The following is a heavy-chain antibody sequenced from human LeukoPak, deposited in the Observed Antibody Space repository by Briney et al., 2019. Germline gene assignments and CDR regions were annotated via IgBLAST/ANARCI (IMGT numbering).Heavy chain of an antibody. CDR2: ISGSGGST. D-gene: IGHD3-10*01. Sequence: GGSLRLSCAASGFTFSSYAMSWVRQAPGKGLEWVSAISGSGGSTYYADSVKGRFTISRDNSKNTLYLQMNSLRAEDTAVYYCTMVRGVYDAFDIWGQGTMVTVSS. J-gene: IGHJ3*02. CDR3: TMVRGVYDAFDI. CDR1: GFTFSSYA. V-gene: IGHV3-23*01.